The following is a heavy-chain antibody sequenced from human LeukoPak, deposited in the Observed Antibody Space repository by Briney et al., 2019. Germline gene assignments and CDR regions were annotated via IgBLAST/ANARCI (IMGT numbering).Heavy chain of an antibody. CDR2: ISSSSSYI. V-gene: IGHV3-21*01. D-gene: IGHD4-17*01. CDR1: GFTFSSYS. Sequence: GGSLRLSCAASGFTFSSYSMNWLPQAPGKGLEWVSSISSSSSYIYYADSVKGRFTISRDNAKNSLYLQMNSLRAEDTAVYYCARDPKGPDDYVPDYWGQGTLVTVSS. CDR3: ARDPKGPDDYVPDY. J-gene: IGHJ4*02.